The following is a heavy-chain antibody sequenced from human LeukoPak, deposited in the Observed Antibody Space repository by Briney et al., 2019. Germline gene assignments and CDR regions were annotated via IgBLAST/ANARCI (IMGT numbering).Heavy chain of an antibody. J-gene: IGHJ4*02. CDR3: ARMYCSGGSCWDY. CDR2: ISPYNGDT. Sequence: ASVKVSCKASGYTFTSYYMHWVRQAPGQGLEWMGWISPYNGDTNYAQKLQGRVTMTTDTSTSTAYMELRSLRSDGTAVYYCARMYCSGGSCWDYWGQGTLVTVSS. CDR1: GYTFTSYY. D-gene: IGHD2-15*01. V-gene: IGHV1-18*04.